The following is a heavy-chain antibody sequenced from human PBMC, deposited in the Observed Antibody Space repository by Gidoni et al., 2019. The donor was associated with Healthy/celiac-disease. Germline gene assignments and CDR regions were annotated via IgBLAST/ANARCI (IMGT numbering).Heavy chain of an antibody. J-gene: IGHJ4*02. CDR2: IYYSGST. D-gene: IGHD2-21*02. CDR1: GGAISSSSYY. V-gene: IGHV4-39*01. Sequence: QLQLQESGPGLVKPSEPLSLTCTVSGGAISSSSYYWGWIRQPPGKGLEWIGSIYYSGSTYYNPSLKSRVTISVDTSKNQFSLKLSSVTAADTAVYYCKVNYRVTEDYWGQGTLVTVSS. CDR3: KVNYRVTEDY.